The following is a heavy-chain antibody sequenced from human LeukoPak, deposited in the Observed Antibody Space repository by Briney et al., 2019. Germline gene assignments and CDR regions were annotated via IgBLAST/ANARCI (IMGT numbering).Heavy chain of an antibody. CDR1: GFTFSSYG. D-gene: IGHD5-18*01. V-gene: IGHV3-33*01. J-gene: IGHJ4*02. CDR2: IWYDGSNK. Sequence: PGRSLRLSCAASGFTFSSYGMHWVRQAPGKGLEWVAVIWYDGSNKYYADSVKGRFTISRDNSKNTLYLQMNSLRAEDTAVYYCARGVYSYGLYYFDYWGQGTLVTVSS. CDR3: ARGVYSYGLYYFDY.